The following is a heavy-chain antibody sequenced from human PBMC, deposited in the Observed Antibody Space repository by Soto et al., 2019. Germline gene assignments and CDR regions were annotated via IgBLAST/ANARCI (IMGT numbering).Heavy chain of an antibody. D-gene: IGHD5-18*01. CDR3: ARADTAMVNGDYYGMDV. CDR2: TYYRSKWYN. CDR1: GDSVSSNSAA. Sequence: PSQTLSLTCAISGDSVSSNSAAWNWIRQSPSRGLEWLGRTYYRSKWYNDYAVSVKSRITINPDTSKNQFSLQLNSVTPEDTAVYYCARADTAMVNGDYYGMDVWGQGTTVTVSS. J-gene: IGHJ6*02. V-gene: IGHV6-1*01.